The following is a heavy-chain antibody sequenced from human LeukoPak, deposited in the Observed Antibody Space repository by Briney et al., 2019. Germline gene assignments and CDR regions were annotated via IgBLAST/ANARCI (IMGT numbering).Heavy chain of an antibody. J-gene: IGHJ4*02. V-gene: IGHV4-38-2*02. CDR2: IYHSGST. Sequence: PSETLPLTCTVSGYSISSGYYWGWIRQPPGKGLEWIGSIYHSGSTYYNPSLKSRVTISVDTSKNQFSLKLSSVTAADTAVYYCARVNSGSYLGSYYWGQGTLVTVSS. CDR1: GYSISSGYY. CDR3: ARVNSGSYLGSYY. D-gene: IGHD1-26*01.